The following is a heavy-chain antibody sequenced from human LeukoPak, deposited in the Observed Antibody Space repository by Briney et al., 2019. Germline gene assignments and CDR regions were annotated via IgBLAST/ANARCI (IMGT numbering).Heavy chain of an antibody. J-gene: IGHJ4*02. CDR3: ASLKRYESGRPDEAF. CDR1: GYSFTGHD. CDR2: MNPNSGNT. D-gene: IGHD3-10*01. V-gene: IGHV1-8*01. Sequence: ASVKVSCEASGYSFTGHDINWVRPAPGQGVEWMGWMNPNSGNTGYAEKLQGRVTMTRSTSISTAFMELTRLRSDDTAVYYCASLKRYESGRPDEAFWGQGTLVTVSS.